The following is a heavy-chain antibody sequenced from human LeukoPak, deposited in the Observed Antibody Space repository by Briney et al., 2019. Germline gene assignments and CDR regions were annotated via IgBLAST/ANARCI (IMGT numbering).Heavy chain of an antibody. D-gene: IGHD3-10*01. CDR3: ATAVRGDLYYYGLDV. Sequence: PGGSLRLSCAASGFISTNYAMSWVRQGPGKGVEWVSSFCESSGSTYYADSVRGRFTIYRDSSKNTVYLQMNSLRVEDTALYYCATAVRGDLYYYGLDVWGRGTTVTVSS. J-gene: IGHJ6*02. CDR2: FCESSGST. CDR1: GFISTNYA. V-gene: IGHV3-23*01.